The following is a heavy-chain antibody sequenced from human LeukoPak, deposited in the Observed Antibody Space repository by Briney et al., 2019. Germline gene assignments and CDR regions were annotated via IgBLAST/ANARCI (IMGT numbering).Heavy chain of an antibody. CDR1: GGTFSSYA. CDR3: ATGYSSGWNEDGMDV. J-gene: IGHJ6*02. Sequence: SVKVSCKASGGTFSSYAISWVRQAPGQGLEWMGGIIPIFGTANYAQKFQGRVTITTDESTSTAYMELSSLRSEDTAVYYCATGYSSGWNEDGMDVWGQGTTVTVSS. V-gene: IGHV1-69*05. CDR2: IIPIFGTA. D-gene: IGHD6-19*01.